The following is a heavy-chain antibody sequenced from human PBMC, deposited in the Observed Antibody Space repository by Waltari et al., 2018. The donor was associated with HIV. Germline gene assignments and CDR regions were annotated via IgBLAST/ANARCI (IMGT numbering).Heavy chain of an antibody. CDR2: VYLGGST. J-gene: IGHJ4*02. Sequence: VQLVASGGWLIQPGGSLCLSCAASAFSVVDNYMSWVRQAPGKRPEWVSVVYLGGSTDYADSVRGRFTTSRDESKNMLYLQMNSLRAEDTAVYYCARALTRGLWDSWGQGTLVSVSS. CDR1: AFSVVDNY. V-gene: IGHV3-53*01. D-gene: IGHD2-2*01. CDR3: ARALTRGLWDS.